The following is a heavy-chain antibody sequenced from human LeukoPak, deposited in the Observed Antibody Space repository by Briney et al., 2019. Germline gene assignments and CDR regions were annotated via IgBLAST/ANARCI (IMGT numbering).Heavy chain of an antibody. V-gene: IGHV3-53*01. J-gene: IGHJ4*02. CDR1: EFTGGRNY. CDR3: TRVQMNY. D-gene: IGHD5-24*01. CDR2: IFSNGDT. Sequence: GGSLRLSCTASEFTGGRNYMVWLRQAPGKGLEWVSLIFSNGDTHYADSVKGRFTISRDTSKNTVSLQMNSLRVEDTAMYYCTRVQMNYWRRGTLVTVSS.